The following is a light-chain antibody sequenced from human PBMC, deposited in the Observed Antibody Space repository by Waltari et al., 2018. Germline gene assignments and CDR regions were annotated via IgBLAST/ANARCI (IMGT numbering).Light chain of an antibody. CDR1: KSISSY. J-gene: IGKJ2*01. Sequence: DIQMTQSPSSLSASVGDRVTITCRASKSISSYLNWYQQKPGKAPKLLIYAASSLQSGVPSRFSGSGSGTECTLTISSLQPEDFATYYCQQSYSTPYTFGQGTKLEIK. V-gene: IGKV1-39*01. CDR3: QQSYSTPYT. CDR2: AAS.